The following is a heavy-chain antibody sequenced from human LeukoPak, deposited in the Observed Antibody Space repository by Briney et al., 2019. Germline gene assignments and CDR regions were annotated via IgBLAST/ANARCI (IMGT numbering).Heavy chain of an antibody. Sequence: EASVKVSCKASGGTFSSYAISWVRQAPGQGLEWMGRIIPILGIANYAQKFQGRVTITADKSTSTAYMELSSLRSEDTAVYYCARDFMGYCSGGSCRTDYWGQGTLVTVSS. CDR1: GGTFSSYA. CDR2: IIPILGIA. J-gene: IGHJ4*02. V-gene: IGHV1-69*04. D-gene: IGHD2-15*01. CDR3: ARDFMGYCSGGSCRTDY.